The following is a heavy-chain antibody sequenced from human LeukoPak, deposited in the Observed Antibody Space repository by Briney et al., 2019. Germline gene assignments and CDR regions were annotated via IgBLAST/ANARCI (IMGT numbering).Heavy chain of an antibody. V-gene: IGHV3-21*06. J-gene: IGHJ6*03. CDR2: ITRSSTYT. Sequence: GGSLRLSCAASGFTFNSYNMNWVRQAPGEGLEWVSSITRSSTYTFYADSVKGRFTISRDNAKNSLYLQMNSLRDEDTAIYYCARDPYNGDYGEFYYYYMDVWGKGTTVTISS. D-gene: IGHD3-10*01. CDR1: GFTFNSYN. CDR3: ARDPYNGDYGEFYYYYMDV.